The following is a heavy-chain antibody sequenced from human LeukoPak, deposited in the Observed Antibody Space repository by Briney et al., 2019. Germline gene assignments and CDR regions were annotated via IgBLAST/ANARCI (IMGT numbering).Heavy chain of an antibody. J-gene: IGHJ4*02. CDR2: ISWNSGSI. Sequence: GGSLRLSCAASGFTFDDYAMHWVRHAPGKGLEWVSGISWNSGSIGYADSVKGRFTISRDNAKNSLYLQMNSLRTEDTALYYCAKGGTVTTNDFDYWGQGTLVTVSS. V-gene: IGHV3-9*01. CDR1: GFTFDDYA. CDR3: AKGGTVTTNDFDY. D-gene: IGHD4-17*01.